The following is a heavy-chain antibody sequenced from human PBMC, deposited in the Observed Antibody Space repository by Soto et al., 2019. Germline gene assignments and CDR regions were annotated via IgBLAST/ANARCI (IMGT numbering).Heavy chain of an antibody. J-gene: IGHJ4*02. CDR2: IYHSGST. CDR3: ARAPLSGAGSYYFDY. Sequence: QLQLQESGSGLVKPSQTLSLTCAVSGGSISSGGYSWSWIRQPPGKGLEWIGYIYHSGSTYYNPSRKSRGTRSVDRSKNQFSLKLSSVTAAETAVYYCARAPLSGAGSYYFDYWGQGTLVTVSS. V-gene: IGHV4-30-2*01. D-gene: IGHD3-10*01. CDR1: GGSISSGGYS.